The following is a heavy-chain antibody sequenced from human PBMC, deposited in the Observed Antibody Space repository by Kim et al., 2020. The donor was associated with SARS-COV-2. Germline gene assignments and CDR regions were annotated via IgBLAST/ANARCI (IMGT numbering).Heavy chain of an antibody. V-gene: IGHV1-69*01. Sequence: QGRVTITADESTSTAYMELSSLRSEDTAVYYCARDLEGIAAAGTFSWFDPWGQGTLVTVSS. J-gene: IGHJ5*02. CDR3: ARDLEGIAAAGTFSWFDP. D-gene: IGHD6-13*01.